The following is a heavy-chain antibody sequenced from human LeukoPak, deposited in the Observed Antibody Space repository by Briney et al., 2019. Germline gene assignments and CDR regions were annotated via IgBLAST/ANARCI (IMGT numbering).Heavy chain of an antibody. CDR3: ARDSCSSTSCLSIDDY. D-gene: IGHD2-2*01. V-gene: IGHV1-2*02. J-gene: IGHJ4*02. CDR1: GYTFIAYY. CDR2: INPNSGGT. Sequence: ASVKVSCTASGYTFIAYYMHWVRQTPGQGLEWMGWINPNSGGTNYAQKFQGRVTMTRDTSISTGYMELSRLRSDDTAVYYCARDSCSSTSCLSIDDYWGQGTLVTVSS.